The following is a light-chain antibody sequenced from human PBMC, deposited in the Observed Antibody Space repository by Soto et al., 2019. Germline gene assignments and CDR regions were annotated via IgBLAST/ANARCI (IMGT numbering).Light chain of an antibody. CDR1: SSDVGGYNY. V-gene: IGLV2-14*01. CDR3: SSYTSFSILYV. CDR2: DVS. J-gene: IGLJ1*01. Sequence: QSALTQPASVSGSPGQSITISCTGTSSDVGGYNYVSWYQQHPGKAPKLMIYDVSNRASGVSNRFSGSKSGNTASLTISGLQAEDEADYYCSSYTSFSILYVFGTGTKVTVL.